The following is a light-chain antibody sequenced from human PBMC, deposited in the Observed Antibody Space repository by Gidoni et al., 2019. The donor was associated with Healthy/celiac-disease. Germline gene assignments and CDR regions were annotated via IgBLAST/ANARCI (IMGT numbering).Light chain of an antibody. Sequence: EIVLTQSPATLSLSPGERVTLSCRASQSVSSYLAWYQQKPCQAPRLLIYDASNRATGIPARFSGSGSGTDFTLTISSLEPVDFAVYYCQQRSNWLTFGGGTKVEIK. CDR3: QQRSNWLT. V-gene: IGKV3-11*01. CDR1: QSVSSY. J-gene: IGKJ4*01. CDR2: DAS.